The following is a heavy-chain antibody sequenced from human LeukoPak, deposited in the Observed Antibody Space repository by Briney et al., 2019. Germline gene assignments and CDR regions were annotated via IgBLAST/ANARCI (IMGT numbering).Heavy chain of an antibody. Sequence: GGSLRLSCAASGFTFDDYGMSWVRQAPGKGLEWVSGINWNGGSTGYADSVKGRFTISRDNAKNSLYLQMNSLRAEDTAVYYCARAPRIAAAAGRFDPWGQGTLVTVSS. V-gene: IGHV3-20*04. CDR2: INWNGGST. J-gene: IGHJ5*02. CDR1: GFTFDDYG. CDR3: ARAPRIAAAAGRFDP. D-gene: IGHD6-13*01.